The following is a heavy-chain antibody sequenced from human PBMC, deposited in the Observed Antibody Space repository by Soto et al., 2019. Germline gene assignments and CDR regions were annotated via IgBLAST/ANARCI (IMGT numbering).Heavy chain of an antibody. CDR3: ARDLWGYCGADCYPLDV. D-gene: IGHD2-21*02. CDR1: GDSISSYY. V-gene: IGHV4-59*01. J-gene: IGHJ6*02. Sequence: QVRLQESGPGLVKPSETLSLTCSVSGDSISSYYWSWIRQPPGKGLEWIGYMYNTGSTIYNPSLKSRVTISVDTSKNHFSLKLNSVTAADTAVYYCARDLWGYCGADCYPLDVWGQGTTVTVSS. CDR2: MYNTGST.